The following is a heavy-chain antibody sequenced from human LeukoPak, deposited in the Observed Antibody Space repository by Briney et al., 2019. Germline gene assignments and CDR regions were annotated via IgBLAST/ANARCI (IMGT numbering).Heavy chain of an antibody. CDR1: GGSISSSSYY. V-gene: IGHV4-39*07. D-gene: IGHD3-10*01. J-gene: IGHJ4*02. CDR3: ATGITMDRGVRDY. CDR2: IYYSGST. Sequence: SETLSLTCTVSGGSISSSSYYWGWIRQPPGKGLEWIGSIYYSGSTYYNPSLKSRVTMSVDTSKNQFSLKLSSVTAADTAVYYCATGITMDRGVRDYWGQGTLVTVSS.